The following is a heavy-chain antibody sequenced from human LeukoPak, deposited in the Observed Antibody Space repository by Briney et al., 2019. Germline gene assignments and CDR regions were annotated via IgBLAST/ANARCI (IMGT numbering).Heavy chain of an antibody. V-gene: IGHV3-74*01. D-gene: IGHD5-18*01. J-gene: IGHJ4*02. CDR3: ARDQYEAMVTANHLEY. Sequence: GGSLRLSCAASGFTFSSYWMHWVRQAPGKGLVWVSRINSDGSSTSYADSVKGRFTISRDNAKNTLYLQMNSLRAEDTAVYYCARDQYEAMVTANHLEYWGQGTLVTVSS. CDR2: INSDGSST. CDR1: GFTFSSYW.